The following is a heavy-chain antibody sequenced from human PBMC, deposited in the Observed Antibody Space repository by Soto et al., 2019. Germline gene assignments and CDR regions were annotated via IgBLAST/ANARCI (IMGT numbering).Heavy chain of an antibody. J-gene: IGHJ4*02. Sequence: QVQLVESGGRVVQPGRSLRLSCEASGFIFSTYAMNWVGQAPGKGLEWVAVISYDGTNKFYADSVKGRFTISRDNAKNTLYLQMNSLRTEDTAVYYCAREGYGWGQGTLVTVSS. D-gene: IGHD5-18*01. V-gene: IGHV3-30*14. CDR2: ISYDGTNK. CDR1: GFIFSTYA. CDR3: AREGYG.